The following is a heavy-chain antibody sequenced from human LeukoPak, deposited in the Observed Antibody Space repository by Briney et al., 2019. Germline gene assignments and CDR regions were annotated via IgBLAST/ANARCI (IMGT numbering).Heavy chain of an antibody. V-gene: IGHV4-34*01. CDR2: INHSGST. CDR1: GGSLSGYY. Sequence: SETLCLTCAVYGGSLSGYYWSWIRQPPGKGLEWIGEINHSGSTNYNPSLKSRVTISVDTSKNQFSLKLSSVTAADTAVYYCARGHFVAARPKLPYDYWGQGTLVTVSS. CDR3: ARGHFVAARPKLPYDY. D-gene: IGHD6-6*01. J-gene: IGHJ4*02.